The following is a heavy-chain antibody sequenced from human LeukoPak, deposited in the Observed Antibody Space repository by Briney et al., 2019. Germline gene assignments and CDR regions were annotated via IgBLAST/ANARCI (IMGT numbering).Heavy chain of an antibody. CDR1: GFTFSSYE. J-gene: IGHJ4*02. Sequence: GGSLRLSCAASGFTFSSYEMNWVRQAPGKGLEYVSAISSNGGSTYYANSVKGRFTISRDNSKDTLYLQMGSLRPEDMAVYYCARGGVGLTAMVGPFDYWGQGTLVTVSS. D-gene: IGHD5-18*01. CDR3: ARGGVGLTAMVGPFDY. CDR2: ISSNGGST. V-gene: IGHV3-64*01.